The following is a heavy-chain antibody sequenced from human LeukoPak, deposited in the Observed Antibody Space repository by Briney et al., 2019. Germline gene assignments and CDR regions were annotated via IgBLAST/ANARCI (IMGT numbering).Heavy chain of an antibody. D-gene: IGHD3-3*01. CDR3: ARDPGGITIFGVIIYFDY. CDR2: ISAYNGNT. Sequence: ASVKVSCKASGYPFTSYGISWVRQAPGQGLEWMGWISAYNGNTNYTQKLQGRVTMTTDTSTSTAYMELRSLRSDDTAVYYCARDPGGITIFGVIIYFDYWGQGTLVTVSS. CDR1: GYPFTSYG. J-gene: IGHJ4*02. V-gene: IGHV1-18*01.